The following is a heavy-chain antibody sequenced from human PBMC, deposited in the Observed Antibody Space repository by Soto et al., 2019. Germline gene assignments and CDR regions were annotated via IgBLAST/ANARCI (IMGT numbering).Heavy chain of an antibody. CDR1: GGSISSYY. J-gene: IGHJ4*02. Sequence: SETLSLTCTVSGGSISSYYWSWIRQPPGKGLEWIGYICYSGSTNYNPSLKSRVTISVDTSKNQFSLKLSSVTAADTAVYYCARADIYRILYNWGQGTLVTVSS. CDR3: ARADIYRILYN. CDR2: ICYSGST. V-gene: IGHV4-59*01. D-gene: IGHD2-8*01.